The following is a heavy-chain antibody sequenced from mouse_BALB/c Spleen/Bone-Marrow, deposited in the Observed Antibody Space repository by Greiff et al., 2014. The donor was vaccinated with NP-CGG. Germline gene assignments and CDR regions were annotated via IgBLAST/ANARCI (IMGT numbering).Heavy chain of an antibody. CDR2: IAPGSGST. CDR1: GYTFTSYW. J-gene: IGHJ2*01. Sequence: DLVKPGASVKLSCKASGYTFTSYWINWIKQRPGQGLEWIGRIAPGSGSTYYNEMFKGKATLTVDTSSSTAYILLSSLSSEDSAVYFGAYYRYDENYGGQGPPPTVSS. D-gene: IGHD2-14*01. V-gene: IGHV1S41*01. CDR3: AYYRYDENY.